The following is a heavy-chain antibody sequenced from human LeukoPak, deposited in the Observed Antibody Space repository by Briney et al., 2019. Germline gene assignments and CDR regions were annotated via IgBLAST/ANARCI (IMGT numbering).Heavy chain of an antibody. J-gene: IGHJ6*02. CDR3: ARDMEDIVVVPAAAYYYYYGMDV. CDR1: GFTFSSYS. V-gene: IGHV3-21*01. Sequence: GGSLRLSCAASGFTFSSYSMNWVRQAPGKGLEWVSSISSSSSYIYYADSVKGRFTISRDNAKNSLYLQMNSLRAEGTAVYYCARDMEDIVVVPAAAYYYYYGMDVWGQGTTVTVSS. D-gene: IGHD2-2*01. CDR2: ISSSSSYI.